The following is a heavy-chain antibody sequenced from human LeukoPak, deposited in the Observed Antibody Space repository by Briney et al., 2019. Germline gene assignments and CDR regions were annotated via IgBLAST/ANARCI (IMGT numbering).Heavy chain of an antibody. CDR1: GGSISSYY. V-gene: IGHV4-59*01. D-gene: IGHD1-1*01. CDR3: ARYNQHSAFDI. CDR2: IYYSGST. Sequence: SETLSLTCTVSGGSISSYYWSWIRQPPGKGLEWIGYIYYSGSTNYNPSLKSRVTISVDTSKNQFSLKLSSVTAADTAVYYCARYNQHSAFDIWGQGTMVTVSS. J-gene: IGHJ3*02.